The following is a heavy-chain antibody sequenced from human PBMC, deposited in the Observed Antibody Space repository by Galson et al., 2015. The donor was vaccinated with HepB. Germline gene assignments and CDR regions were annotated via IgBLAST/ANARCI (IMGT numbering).Heavy chain of an antibody. V-gene: IGHV3-7*03. Sequence: SLRLSCAASEFTFSSYWMNWVRQAPGKGLEWVANINPDGSGKYYAASLRGRFTISRDNAKNSLYLQMDSLRAEDTAVYYCPRRISLVRGIITMPDYYYGMDVWGQGTTVTVAS. CDR2: INPDGSGK. CDR1: EFTFSSYW. CDR3: PRRISLVRGIITMPDYYYGMDV. D-gene: IGHD3-10*01. J-gene: IGHJ6*02.